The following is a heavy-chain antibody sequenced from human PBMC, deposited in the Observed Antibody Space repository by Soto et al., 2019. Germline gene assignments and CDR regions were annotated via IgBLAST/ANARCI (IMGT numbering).Heavy chain of an antibody. CDR1: GGSISSGDYY. Sequence: PSETLSLTCTVSGGSISSGDYYWSWIRQPPGKGLEWIGEINHSGSTNYNPSLKSRVTISVDTSKNQFSLKLSSVTAADTAVYYCARGKGWSGWYYYYGMDVWGQGTTVTVSS. CDR2: INHSGST. J-gene: IGHJ6*02. CDR3: ARGKGWSGWYYYYGMDV. V-gene: IGHV4-30-4*01. D-gene: IGHD6-19*01.